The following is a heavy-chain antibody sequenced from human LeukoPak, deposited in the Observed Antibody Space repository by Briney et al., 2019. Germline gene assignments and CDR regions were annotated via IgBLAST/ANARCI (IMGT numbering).Heavy chain of an antibody. Sequence: SETLSLTCAVSGGSLSSGGYFWGWIRQYPGKGLEWIGCISDSGTSYYNPSLKSRVTISVDTSRNQFSLELSSVTAADTAVYFCARERRDGHNYSDFWGQGALVTVSS. CDR3: ARERRDGHNYSDF. CDR2: ISDSGTS. D-gene: IGHD5-24*01. CDR1: GGSLSSGGYF. V-gene: IGHV4-31*11. J-gene: IGHJ4*02.